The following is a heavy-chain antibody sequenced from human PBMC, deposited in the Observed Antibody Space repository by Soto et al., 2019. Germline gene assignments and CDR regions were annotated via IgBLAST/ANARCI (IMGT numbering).Heavy chain of an antibody. CDR1: GYTFTSYY. CDR2: INPSGGST. D-gene: IGHD2-2*01. Sequence: QVQLVQSGAEVKKPGASVKVSCKASGYTFTSYYMHWVRQAPGQGLEWMGIINPSGGSTSYAQKFRGRVTMSKDTSTSTGYMERSSLRSENTAVCYCARVRYCSSTSCYSLGNWFDPWGQGTLVTVSS. CDR3: ARVRYCSSTSCYSLGNWFDP. J-gene: IGHJ5*02. V-gene: IGHV1-46*01.